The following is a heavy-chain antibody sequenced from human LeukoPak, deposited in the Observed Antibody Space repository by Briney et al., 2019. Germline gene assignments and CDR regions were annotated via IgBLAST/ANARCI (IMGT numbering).Heavy chain of an antibody. CDR1: GGSFSGYY. V-gene: IGHV4-34*01. D-gene: IGHD2-2*02. J-gene: IGHJ4*02. CDR3: ARASYIVVVPAAIGGIVY. Sequence: SETLSLTCAVYGGSFSGYYWSWIRQPPGKGLEWIGEINHSGSTNYNPSLKSRVTISVDTSKDQFSLKLSSVTAADTAVYYCARASYIVVVPAAIGGIVYWGQGTLVTASS. CDR2: INHSGST.